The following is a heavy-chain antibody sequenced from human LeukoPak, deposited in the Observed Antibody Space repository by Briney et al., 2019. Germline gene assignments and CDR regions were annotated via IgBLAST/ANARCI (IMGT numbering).Heavy chain of an antibody. D-gene: IGHD6-13*01. CDR2: MNPNNGNT. Sequence: AAVKVSCKASGYTFTSYDINWVRQATGQGLEWMGWMNPNNGNTGYAQKFQGRVTMTRSTSISTAYMELSSLRSEDTAVYYCARLASSSWPLYYYYGMDVWGQGTTVTVSS. J-gene: IGHJ6*02. CDR3: ARLASSSWPLYYYYGMDV. CDR1: GYTFTSYD. V-gene: IGHV1-8*01.